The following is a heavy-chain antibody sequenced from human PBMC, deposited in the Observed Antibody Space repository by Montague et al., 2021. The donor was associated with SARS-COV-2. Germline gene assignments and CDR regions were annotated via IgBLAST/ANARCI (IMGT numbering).Heavy chain of an antibody. CDR3: ARADFWSGHLYFDY. Sequence: TLSLTCTVSDGSISSGSYYWSWIRQPAGKGLEWIGRIYTSGSTNYNPSLKSRVTISVDTSKNQFSLKLSSVTAADTAVYYCARADFWSGHLYFDYWGQGTLVTVSS. J-gene: IGHJ4*02. V-gene: IGHV4-61*02. CDR2: IYTSGST. CDR1: DGSISSGSYY. D-gene: IGHD3-3*01.